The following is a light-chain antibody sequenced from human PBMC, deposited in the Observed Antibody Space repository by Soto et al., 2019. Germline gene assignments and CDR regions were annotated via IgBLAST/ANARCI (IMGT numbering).Light chain of an antibody. CDR2: GAS. CDR1: QSVGSAN. CDR3: QQYGSSPWT. V-gene: IGKV3-20*01. J-gene: IGKJ1*01. Sequence: VFTQSPCTLSLSPGERATLSCRTRQSVGSANLAWCQQKAGQAPRLLIYGASSRATGIPDRFSGSGSGTDFTLTISRMEPEDFAVYYCQQYGSSPWTFGQGTKVDIK.